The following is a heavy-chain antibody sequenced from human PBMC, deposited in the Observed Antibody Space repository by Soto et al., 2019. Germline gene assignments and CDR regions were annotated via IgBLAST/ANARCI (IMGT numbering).Heavy chain of an antibody. D-gene: IGHD2-21*02. Sequence: ASVEVSCKXSGYTFTSYGISWVRQAPGQGLEWMGWISAYNGNTNYAQKLQGRVTMTTDTSTSTAYMELRSLRSDDTAVYYCARDRVSYCGGDCPFDPWGQGTLVTVSS. CDR1: GYTFTSYG. CDR3: ARDRVSYCGGDCPFDP. J-gene: IGHJ5*02. CDR2: ISAYNGNT. V-gene: IGHV1-18*01.